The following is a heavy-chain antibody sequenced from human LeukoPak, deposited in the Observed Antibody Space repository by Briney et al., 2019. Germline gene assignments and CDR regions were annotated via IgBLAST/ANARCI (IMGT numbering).Heavy chain of an antibody. J-gene: IGHJ4*02. D-gene: IGHD4-17*01. Sequence: GGSLKLSCAASGFTFSSYSMNWVRQAPGKGLEWVSSISSSSSYIYYADSVKGRFTISRDNAKNSLYLQMNSLRAEDTAVYYCARDPTVTPLDYWGQGTLVTVSS. CDR1: GFTFSSYS. V-gene: IGHV3-21*01. CDR3: ARDPTVTPLDY. CDR2: ISSSSSYI.